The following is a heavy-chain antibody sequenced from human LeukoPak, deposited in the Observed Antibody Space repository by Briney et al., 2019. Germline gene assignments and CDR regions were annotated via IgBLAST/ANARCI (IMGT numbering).Heavy chain of an antibody. V-gene: IGHV3-30-3*01. Sequence: GGSLRLSCEASGITFSSYAMHWVRQAPGKGLEGVAVISYDGSNKYYADSVKGRFTISRDNSKNTLYLQMNSLRADDTAVYYCASHQSSSWYGVDAFDIWGQGTMVTVSS. D-gene: IGHD6-13*01. CDR3: ASHQSSSWYGVDAFDI. CDR2: ISYDGSNK. CDR1: GITFSSYA. J-gene: IGHJ3*02.